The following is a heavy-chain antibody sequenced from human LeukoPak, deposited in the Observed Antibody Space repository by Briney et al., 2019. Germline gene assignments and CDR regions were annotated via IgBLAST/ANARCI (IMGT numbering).Heavy chain of an antibody. D-gene: IGHD2-15*01. CDR2: LYAGGST. Sequence: GGSLRLSCAASGFTVSSNYMSWVRQAPGKGLEWVSVLYAGGSTYYADSVKGRFTISRDNSKNTLYLQINSLRAEDTAVYYCASTQRGDYFDYWGQGTLVTVSS. CDR3: ASTQRGDYFDY. J-gene: IGHJ4*02. V-gene: IGHV3-66*01. CDR1: GFTVSSNY.